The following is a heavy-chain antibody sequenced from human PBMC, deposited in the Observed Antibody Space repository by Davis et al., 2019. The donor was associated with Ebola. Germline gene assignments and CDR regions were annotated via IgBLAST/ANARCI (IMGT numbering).Heavy chain of an antibody. CDR1: GGSFSGYY. D-gene: IGHD4-11*01. CDR3: ARGVMTTNQGDWFDP. CDR2: INHSGST. V-gene: IGHV4-34*01. J-gene: IGHJ5*02. Sequence: SETLSLTCAVYGGSFSGYYWSWIRQPPGKGLEWIGEINHSGSTNYNPSLKSRAIISVDTSKNQFSLKLSSVTAADTAVYYCARGVMTTNQGDWFDPWGQGTLVTVSS.